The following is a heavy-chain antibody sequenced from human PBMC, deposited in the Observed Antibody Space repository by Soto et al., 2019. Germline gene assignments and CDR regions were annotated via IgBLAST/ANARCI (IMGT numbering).Heavy chain of an antibody. CDR3: ARAHYGDYGYGMDV. CDR2: IYYSGST. CDR1: GGSVSSGSYY. D-gene: IGHD4-17*01. V-gene: IGHV4-61*01. Sequence: SETLSLTCTVSGGSVSSGSYYWSWIRQPPGKGLEWIGYIYYSGSTNYNPSLKSRVTISVDRSKNQFSLKLSSVTAADTAVYYCARAHYGDYGYGMDVWGQGTTVTVSS. J-gene: IGHJ6*02.